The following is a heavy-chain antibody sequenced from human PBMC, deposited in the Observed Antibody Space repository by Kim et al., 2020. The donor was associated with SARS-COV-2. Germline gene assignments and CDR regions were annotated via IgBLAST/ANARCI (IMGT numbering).Heavy chain of an antibody. CDR3: GRDWKSGYMDV. Sequence: GGSLRLSCVASGFTFSNYGMHWVRQAPGKGLEWVVVIWDDGIKKYYIDSVKGRFTISRDFSKNTVYLQMNSLRVEDTAVYYCGRDWKSGYMDVWGKGTTVIVSS. V-gene: IGHV3-33*01. CDR1: GFTFSNYG. CDR2: IWDDGIKK. J-gene: IGHJ6*03. D-gene: IGHD1-1*01.